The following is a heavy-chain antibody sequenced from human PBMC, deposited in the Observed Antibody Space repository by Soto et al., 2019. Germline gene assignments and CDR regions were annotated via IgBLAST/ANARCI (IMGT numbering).Heavy chain of an antibody. CDR2: ISAYNGNT. D-gene: IGHD2-15*01. J-gene: IGHJ5*02. Sequence: ASVKVSCKASGYTFTSYGISCVLQAPGQWLEWIGWISAYNGNTNYAQKLQGRVTMTTDTSTSTAYMELRSLRSDDTAVYYCARDLVVVAATLHNWFDPWGQGTPVTVSS. V-gene: IGHV1-18*04. CDR3: ARDLVVVAATLHNWFDP. CDR1: GYTFTSYG.